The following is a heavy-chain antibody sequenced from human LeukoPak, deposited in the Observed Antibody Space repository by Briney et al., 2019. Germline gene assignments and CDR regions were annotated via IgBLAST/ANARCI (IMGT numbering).Heavy chain of an antibody. V-gene: IGHV3-30*04. CDR1: GFAFSYYA. J-gene: IGHJ4*02. Sequence: GGSLRLSCAASGFAFSYYAMHCVRQAPGKGLEWAAVFSYDGRNKYYADSVKGRFTISRDISKNTVYLQVSSLRGEDTAVYYCARVDYGDYGFDYWGQGTLVTVSS. CDR2: FSYDGRNK. D-gene: IGHD4-17*01. CDR3: ARVDYGDYGFDY.